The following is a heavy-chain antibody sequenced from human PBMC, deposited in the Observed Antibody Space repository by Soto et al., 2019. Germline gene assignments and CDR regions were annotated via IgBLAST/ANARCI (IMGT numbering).Heavy chain of an antibody. J-gene: IGHJ6*02. Sequence: SGPTLVNPTQTLTLTCTFSGFSLSTSGMCVSWIRQPPGKALEWLALIDWDDDKYYSTSLKTRLTVSKDTSKNQVVLTMTNMDPVDTATYYCARIIRSPTDYGMDVWGQGTTVTVSS. D-gene: IGHD1-26*01. V-gene: IGHV2-70*01. CDR1: GFSLSTSGMC. CDR3: ARIIRSPTDYGMDV. CDR2: IDWDDDK.